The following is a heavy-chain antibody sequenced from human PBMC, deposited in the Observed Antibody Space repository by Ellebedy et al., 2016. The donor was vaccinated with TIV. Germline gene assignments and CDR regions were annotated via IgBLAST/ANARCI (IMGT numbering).Heavy chain of an antibody. J-gene: IGHJ4*02. D-gene: IGHD7-27*01. CDR1: GGSFSSDDYY. CDR3: ARGLQWGSAFDS. CDR2: IYYSGRA. V-gene: IGHV4-30-4*01. Sequence: MPSETLSLTCTVSGGSFSSDDYYWNWIRQPPGKGLERIGYIYYSGRASYTPSLNSRVTMSVDTSKNQFSLKLSSATAADTAVYYCARGLQWGSAFDSWGQGALVTVSS.